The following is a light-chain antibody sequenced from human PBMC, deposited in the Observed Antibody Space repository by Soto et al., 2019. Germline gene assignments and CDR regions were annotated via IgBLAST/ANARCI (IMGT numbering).Light chain of an antibody. CDR2: DVS. CDR3: RSYTSSSTYV. CDR1: SSDVGGYNY. J-gene: IGLJ1*01. V-gene: IGLV2-14*01. Sequence: QSVLTQPASVSGSPGQSITISCTGTSSDVGGYNYVSWYQQHPGKAPKLMIYDVSNRPSGVSNRFSGSKSGNTASLTISGLQAEDEADYYCRSYTSSSTYVFGTGTMVTVL.